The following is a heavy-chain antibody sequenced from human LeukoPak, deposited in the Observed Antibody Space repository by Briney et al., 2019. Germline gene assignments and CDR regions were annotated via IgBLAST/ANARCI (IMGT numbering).Heavy chain of an antibody. D-gene: IGHD3-22*01. V-gene: IGHV1-69*05. CDR3: ARTYYYDSSGYYEGYFQH. CDR1: GGTFSSYA. J-gene: IGHJ1*01. Sequence: ASVKVSCKASGGTFSSYAISWVRQAPGQGLEWMGRIIPIFGTANYAQKFQGRVTITTDESTSTAYMELSSLKASDTAMYYCARTYYYDSSGYYEGYFQHWGQGTLVTVSS. CDR2: IIPIFGTA.